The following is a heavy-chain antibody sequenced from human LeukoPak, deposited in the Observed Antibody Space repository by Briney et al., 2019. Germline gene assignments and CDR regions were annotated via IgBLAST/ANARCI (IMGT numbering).Heavy chain of an antibody. J-gene: IGHJ4*02. CDR3: AREDYYGGNSGLPDY. CDR2: INPNSGGT. CDR1: GYTFTGYY. V-gene: IGHV1-2*02. Sequence: ASVTVSCKASGYTFTGYYMHWVRQAPGQGLEGMGWINPNSGGTNYAQKFQGRVTMTRDTSISTAYMELSRLRSDDTAVYYCAREDYYGGNSGLPDYWGQGTLVTVSS. D-gene: IGHD4-23*01.